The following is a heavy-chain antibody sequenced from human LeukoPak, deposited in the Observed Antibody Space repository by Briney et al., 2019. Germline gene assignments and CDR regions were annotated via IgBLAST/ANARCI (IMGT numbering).Heavy chain of an antibody. J-gene: IGHJ6*03. V-gene: IGHV4-38-2*01. D-gene: IGHD5-12*01. CDR1: GYSISSGYY. CDR3: ARKEATYYMDA. CDR2: IYHSGST. Sequence: SETLSLTCAVSGYSISSGYYWGWIRQPPGKGLEWIGSIYHSGSTYYNPSLKSRVTISVDTSKNQFSLKLSSVTAADTAVYYCARKEATYYMDAWGKGTTVTVSS.